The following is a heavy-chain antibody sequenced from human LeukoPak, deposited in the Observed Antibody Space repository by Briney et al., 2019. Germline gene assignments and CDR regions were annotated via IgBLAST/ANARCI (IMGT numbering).Heavy chain of an antibody. CDR1: GFTFSTYG. V-gene: IGHV3-30*03. Sequence: PGRSLRLSCEAAGFTFSTYGMHWVSQAPGKGLEWITLIPYDGSNKYYADSGKGRFTISRDNSKNTLYLQMNSLRAEDTAVYYCARYYGSGRGYYGLDVWGQGTTVTVFS. D-gene: IGHD3-10*01. J-gene: IGHJ6*02. CDR2: IPYDGSNK. CDR3: ARYYGSGRGYYGLDV.